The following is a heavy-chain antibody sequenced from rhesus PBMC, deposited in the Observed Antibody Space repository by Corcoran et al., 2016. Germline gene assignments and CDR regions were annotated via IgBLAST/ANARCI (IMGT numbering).Heavy chain of an antibody. D-gene: IGHD3-16*01. CDR3: ARDYYSGRNNRFDV. V-gene: IGHV3S18*01. CDR1: GFSFSDAY. J-gene: IGHJ5-1*01. Sequence: EVQLVESGGGLAKPGGSLRLSCAASGFSFSDAYMYWVPQAPGEGQAWVLGISYTGGSTYYADSVKGRFTISRENAKNTLYLQMDSLRAEDTAVYYCARDYYSGRNNRFDVWGAGVLVTVSS. CDR2: ISYTGGST.